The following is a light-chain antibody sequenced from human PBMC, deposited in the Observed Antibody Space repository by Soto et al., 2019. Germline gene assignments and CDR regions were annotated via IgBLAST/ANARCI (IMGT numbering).Light chain of an antibody. CDR3: QHYNSYRWA. CDR1: QTISSY. CDR2: KAS. J-gene: IGKJ1*01. V-gene: IGKV1-5*03. Sequence: DVQMTQSPSTLSASVGDRVTITCRASQTISSYLAWYQQKPGKAPKLLIYKASSLQSGVPSRFSGSGSGTEFTLTIGRLQPDDFATYYCQHYNSYRWAFGQGTKVE.